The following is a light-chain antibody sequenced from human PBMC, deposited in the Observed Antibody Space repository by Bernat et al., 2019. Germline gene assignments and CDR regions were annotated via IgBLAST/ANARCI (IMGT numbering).Light chain of an antibody. J-gene: IGLJ3*02. V-gene: IGLV2-11*01. CDR3: CSFTTTTTWV. CDR2: EVN. Sequence: QSALTQPRSVSGSPGQSVTISCTGTSSDVGGYNYVSWYQQHPGKAPKLMIYEVNNRPSGVPDRFSGSKSGNTASLTISGLQAEDEADYYCCSFTTTTTWVFGGGTKLTVL. CDR1: SSDVGGYNY.